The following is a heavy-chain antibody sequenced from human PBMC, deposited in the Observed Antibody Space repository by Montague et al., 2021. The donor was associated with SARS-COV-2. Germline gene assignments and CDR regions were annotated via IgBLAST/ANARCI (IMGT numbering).Heavy chain of an antibody. CDR1: GFTFSSYW. CDR3: ARDAFHDYGDVWFDP. V-gene: IGHV3-74*01. J-gene: IGHJ5*02. CDR2: INSDGSST. Sequence: SLRLSCAASGFTFSSYWMHWARQAPGKGLVWVSRINSDGSSTSYADSVKGRSTISRDNAKNTLYLQMNSLRAEDTAVYYCARDAFHDYGDVWFDPWGQGTLVTVSS. D-gene: IGHD4-17*01.